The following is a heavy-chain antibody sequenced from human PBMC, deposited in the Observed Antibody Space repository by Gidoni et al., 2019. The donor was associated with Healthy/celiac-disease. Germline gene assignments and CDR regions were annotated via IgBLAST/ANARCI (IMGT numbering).Heavy chain of an antibody. CDR1: GGTFRSYA. CDR2: IIPIFGTA. D-gene: IGHD2-15*01. Sequence: QVQLVQSGAEVKKPGSSVKVSCKASGGTFRSYAISWVRQAPGQGLEWMGGIIPIFGTANYAQKFQGRVRITADESTSTAYMELSSLRSEDTAVYYCARAPVVAATPGGDWFDPWGQGTLVTVSS. CDR3: ARAPVVAATPGGDWFDP. V-gene: IGHV1-69*01. J-gene: IGHJ5*02.